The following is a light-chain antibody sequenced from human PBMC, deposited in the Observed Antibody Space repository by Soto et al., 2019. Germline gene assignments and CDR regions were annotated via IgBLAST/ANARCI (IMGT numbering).Light chain of an antibody. Sequence: IVLTQSPGTLSLSLGERATLSCRASQSISSSYLAWYQQKPGQAPRLLIYGASSRATGIPDRFSGSGSGTDFTLTISRLEPEDFAVYYCQQYGRTFGQGTKV. CDR1: QSISSSY. CDR3: QQYGRT. J-gene: IGKJ1*01. CDR2: GAS. V-gene: IGKV3-20*01.